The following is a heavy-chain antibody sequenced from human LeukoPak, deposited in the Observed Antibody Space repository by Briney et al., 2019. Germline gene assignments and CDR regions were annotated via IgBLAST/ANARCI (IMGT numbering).Heavy chain of an antibody. J-gene: IGHJ4*02. CDR1: GFTFSNAW. CDR2: LKSKTDGGAT. Sequence: PGGSLRLSCEASGFTFSNAWMSWVRQAPGEGLEWVGRLKSKTDGGATDYAAPVKGRFTISRDDSKNTLYLQMNSLKTEDTAVYYCTHDYGDRGGFDYWGQGTLVTVSS. V-gene: IGHV3-15*01. CDR3: THDYGDRGGFDY. D-gene: IGHD4-17*01.